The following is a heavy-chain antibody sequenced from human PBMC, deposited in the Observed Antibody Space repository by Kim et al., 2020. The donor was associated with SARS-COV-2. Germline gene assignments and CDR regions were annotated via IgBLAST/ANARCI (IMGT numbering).Heavy chain of an antibody. Sequence: SETLSLTCTVSGGSISSYYWSWIRQPPGKGLEWIGYIYYSGSTNYNPSLKSRVTISVDTSKNQFSLKLSSVTAADTAVYYCASTISGYYYYYGMDVWGQGTTVTVSS. CDR2: IYYSGST. J-gene: IGHJ6*02. CDR3: ASTISGYYYYYGMDV. V-gene: IGHV4-59*13. D-gene: IGHD3-9*01. CDR1: GGSISSYY.